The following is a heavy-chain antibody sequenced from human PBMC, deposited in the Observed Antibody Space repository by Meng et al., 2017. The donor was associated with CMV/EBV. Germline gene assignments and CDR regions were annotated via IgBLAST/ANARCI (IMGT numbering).Heavy chain of an antibody. CDR2: INHSGST. J-gene: IGHJ5*02. CDR1: GGSFRCYY. CDR3: ARGGNWFDP. Sequence: QVPLQQWGAGLLKPSETLSLTCAVYGGSFRCYYWSWIRQPPGKGLEWIGEINHSGSTNYNPSLKSRVTISVDTSKNQFSLKLSSVTAADTAVYYCARGGNWFDPWGQGTLVTVSS. V-gene: IGHV4-34*01.